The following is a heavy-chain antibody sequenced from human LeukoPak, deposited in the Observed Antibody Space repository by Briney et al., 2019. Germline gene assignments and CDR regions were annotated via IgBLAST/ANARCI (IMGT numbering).Heavy chain of an antibody. Sequence: SETLSLTCTVSADSISNSYWSWIRQSAGKGLEWIGRIYTSGSTNYIPSLKSRVTMSVDTSKIQFSLVLTSVTAADTAVYFCAKEAPMATNNWYFDLWGRGTLVTVSS. CDR2: IYTSGST. J-gene: IGHJ2*01. D-gene: IGHD5-24*01. CDR1: ADSISNSY. CDR3: AKEAPMATNNWYFDL. V-gene: IGHV4-4*07.